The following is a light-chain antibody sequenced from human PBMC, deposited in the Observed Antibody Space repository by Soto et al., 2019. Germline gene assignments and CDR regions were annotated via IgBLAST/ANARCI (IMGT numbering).Light chain of an antibody. J-gene: IGKJ1*01. CDR1: QSINTW. V-gene: IGKV1-5*03. CDR3: QEYETFSPWT. Sequence: RTQSPSTLSASEGDRVTISCRSSQSINTWLAWYQQKAGKAPKLLIYEASTLQSGVPSRFSGSGSGTEFILTIGSLQPEDFATYYCQEYETFSPWTFGQGTKVDI. CDR2: EAS.